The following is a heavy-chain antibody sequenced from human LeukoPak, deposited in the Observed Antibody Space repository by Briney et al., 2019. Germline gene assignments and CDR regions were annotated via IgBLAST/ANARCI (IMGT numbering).Heavy chain of an antibody. V-gene: IGHV1-8*01. CDR1: GYTFTSYY. D-gene: IGHD6-13*01. Sequence: ASVKFSCKASGYTFTSYYSNWVRQATGQGLEWMGWMNPNSGNTGYAQKFQGRVTMTRNTSISTAYLELSSLRSEDTAVYYCARGQGTGYSSSSYDYWGQGTLVTVSS. CDR2: MNPNSGNT. J-gene: IGHJ4*02. CDR3: ARGQGTGYSSSSYDY.